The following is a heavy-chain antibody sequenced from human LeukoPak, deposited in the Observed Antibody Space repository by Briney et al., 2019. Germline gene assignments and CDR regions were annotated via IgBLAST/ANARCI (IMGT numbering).Heavy chain of an antibody. CDR3: ASLYDSSGYYFAFLDY. V-gene: IGHV1-46*01. D-gene: IGHD3-22*01. Sequence: ASVKVSCKASGYTFTSYYMHWVRQAPGQGLEWMGIINPSGGSTSYAQKFQGRVTMTRDTSTSTVYMELSSLRSEDTAVYYCASLYDSSGYYFAFLDYWGQGTLVTVSS. CDR1: GYTFTSYY. J-gene: IGHJ4*02. CDR2: INPSGGST.